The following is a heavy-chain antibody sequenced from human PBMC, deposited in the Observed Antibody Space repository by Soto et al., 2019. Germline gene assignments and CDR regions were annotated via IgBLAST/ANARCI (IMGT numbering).Heavy chain of an antibody. CDR1: GFICSDYD. D-gene: IGHD2-8*02. CDR3: AKATATGGGAFDI. CDR2: ILVGGST. V-gene: IGHV3-23*01. Sequence: PGGSLRLSCAASGFICSDYDMSWVRQAPGKGLEWVSTILVGGSTHYEDSVKGRFTISRDRSKNTVYLQMNSLTVGDTAVYYCAKATATGGGAFDICGQGAMVTVS. J-gene: IGHJ3*02.